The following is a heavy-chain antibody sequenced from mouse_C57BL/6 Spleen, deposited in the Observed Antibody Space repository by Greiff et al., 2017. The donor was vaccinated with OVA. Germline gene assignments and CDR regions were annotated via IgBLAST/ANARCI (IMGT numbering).Heavy chain of an antibody. CDR1: GFTFSDYG. D-gene: IGHD2-14*01. CDR3: ARRNDRAMDY. Sequence: VQLQQSGGGLVKPGGSLKLSCAASGFTFSDYGMHWVRQAPEKGLEWVAYISSGSSTIYYADTVKGRFTISRDNAKNTLFLQMTSLRSEDTAMYYCARRNDRAMDYWGQGTSVTVSS. J-gene: IGHJ4*01. V-gene: IGHV5-17*01. CDR2: ISSGSSTI.